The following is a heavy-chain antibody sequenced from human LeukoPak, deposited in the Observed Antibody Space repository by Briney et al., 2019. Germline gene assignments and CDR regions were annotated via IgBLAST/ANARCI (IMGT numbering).Heavy chain of an antibody. CDR1: GYSFSSDW. J-gene: IGHJ4*02. CDR2: IYPGDSET. CDR3: ARFSGSGWSIYYFDY. Sequence: GESLKISCKGSGYSFSSDWIGWVRQMPGKGLEWMGIIYPGDSETRYSPSFQGQVTISADKSINTAYLQWSSLKASGTAMYYCARFSGSGWSIYYFDYWGQGTLVTVSS. D-gene: IGHD6-19*01. V-gene: IGHV5-51*01.